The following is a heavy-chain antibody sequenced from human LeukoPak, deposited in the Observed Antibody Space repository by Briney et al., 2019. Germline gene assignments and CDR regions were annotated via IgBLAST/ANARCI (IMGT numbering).Heavy chain of an antibody. V-gene: IGHV1-2*02. CDR3: ARDYLILGYDSYYFDY. CDR1: GYTFTGYY. CDR2: INPNSGGT. D-gene: IGHD5-12*01. J-gene: IGHJ4*02. Sequence: GASVKVSCKASGYTFTGYYMHWVRQAPGQGLEWTGWINPNSGGTNYAQKFQGRVTMTRDTSISTAYMELSRLRSDDTAVYYCARDYLILGYDSYYFDYWGQGTLVTVSS.